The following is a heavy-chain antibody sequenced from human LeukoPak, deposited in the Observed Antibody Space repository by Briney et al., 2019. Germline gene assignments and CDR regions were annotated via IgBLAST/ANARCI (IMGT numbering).Heavy chain of an antibody. CDR3: ARIGYSNWGDALDI. CDR2: ISGGGVST. V-gene: IGHV3-23*01. D-gene: IGHD1-26*01. J-gene: IGHJ3*02. Sequence: PGGSLRLSCAASGFTFSSSAMTWVRQAPGKGLEWVSSISGGGVSTYYADSVKGRFSISRDNAKNSLYLQMNSLRAEDTAVYYCARIGYSNWGDALDIWGQGTMVTASS. CDR1: GFTFSSSA.